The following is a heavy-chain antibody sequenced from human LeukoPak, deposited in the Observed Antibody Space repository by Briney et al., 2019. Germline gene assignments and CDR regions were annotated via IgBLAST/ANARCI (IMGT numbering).Heavy chain of an antibody. D-gene: IGHD3-10*02. J-gene: IGHJ6*04. CDR3: AELGITMIGGV. V-gene: IGHV3-30*02. Sequence: GGSLRLSCAASGFTFSSYAMHWVRQAPGKGLEWVTFIRNDGSNKYYADSVKGRFTISRDNSKNTLYLQMNSLRAEDTAVYYCAELGITMIGGVWGKGTTVTISS. CDR2: IRNDGSNK. CDR1: GFTFSSYA.